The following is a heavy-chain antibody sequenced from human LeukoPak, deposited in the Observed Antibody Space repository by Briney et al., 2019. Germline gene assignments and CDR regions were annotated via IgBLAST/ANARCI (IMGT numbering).Heavy chain of an antibody. V-gene: IGHV4-31*03. J-gene: IGHJ4*02. CDR2: IYYSGST. Sequence: SETLSLTCTVSGGSISSGGYYWSWIRQHPGKGLEWIGYIYYSGSTYYNPSLKSRVTISVDTSKNQFSLKLSSVTAADTAVYYCARPEGSGSYYPFDYWGQGTLVTVSS. CDR1: GGSISSGGYY. D-gene: IGHD3-10*01. CDR3: ARPEGSGSYYPFDY.